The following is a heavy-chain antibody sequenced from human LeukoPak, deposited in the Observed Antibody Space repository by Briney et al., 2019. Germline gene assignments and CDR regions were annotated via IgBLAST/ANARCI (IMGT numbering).Heavy chain of an antibody. Sequence: GGSLRPSCAASGFTFSSYSMNWVRQAPGKGLVWVSRINSDGSTTIYADSVKGRFTISRDNAKNTLYLQMNSLGVEDTAVYYCTRWPGIVTAGRIWGYYFDYWGQGTLVTVSS. CDR3: TRWPGIVTAGRIWGYYFDY. V-gene: IGHV3-74*01. D-gene: IGHD6-13*01. J-gene: IGHJ4*02. CDR1: GFTFSSYS. CDR2: INSDGSTT.